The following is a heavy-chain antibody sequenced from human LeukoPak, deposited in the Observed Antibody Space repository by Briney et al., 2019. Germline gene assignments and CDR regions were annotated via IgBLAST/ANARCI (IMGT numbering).Heavy chain of an antibody. Sequence: SQTLSLTCTVSGGSISSGSYYWSWIRQPAGKGLEWIGRIYTSGSTNYNPSLKSRVTISVDTSKNQFSLKLSSVTAADTAVYYCARDKQLEHYYYYYMDVWGKGTTVTVSS. CDR3: ARDKQLEHYYYYYMDV. D-gene: IGHD6-6*01. J-gene: IGHJ6*03. CDR2: IYTSGST. CDR1: GGSISSGSYY. V-gene: IGHV4-61*02.